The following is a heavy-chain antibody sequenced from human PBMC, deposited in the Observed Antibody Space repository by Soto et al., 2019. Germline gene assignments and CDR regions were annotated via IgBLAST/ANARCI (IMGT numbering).Heavy chain of an antibody. Sequence: GGSLRLSCEGSGFTFSSYAMSWVRQAPGRGLEWVSGISGNGASTYYADSVKGRFTLSRDNSKNILYLQMDSLRVDDTAVYFCAKDAVYKDGLWLMDQWGQGTQVTVSS. V-gene: IGHV3-23*01. CDR1: GFTFSSYA. D-gene: IGHD2-21*01. CDR2: ISGNGAST. CDR3: AKDAVYKDGLWLMDQ. J-gene: IGHJ4*02.